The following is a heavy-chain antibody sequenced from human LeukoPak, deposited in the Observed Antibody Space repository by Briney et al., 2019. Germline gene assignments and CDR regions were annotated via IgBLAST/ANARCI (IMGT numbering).Heavy chain of an antibody. Sequence: SVKVSCKASGGTFSSHAIAWVRQAPGQGPEWVGGIIPISGTANYAQKFQGRVTITTDESTSTAYMELSSLTSDDTAVYYCARGLQYQLLKALGYYYMDVWGEGTTVTVSS. D-gene: IGHD2-2*01. CDR2: IIPISGTA. J-gene: IGHJ6*03. CDR1: GGTFSSHA. V-gene: IGHV1-69*05. CDR3: ARGLQYQLLKALGYYYMDV.